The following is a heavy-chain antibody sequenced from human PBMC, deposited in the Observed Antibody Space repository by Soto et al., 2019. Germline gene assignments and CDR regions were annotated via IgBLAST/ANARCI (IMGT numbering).Heavy chain of an antibody. Sequence: GESLKISCKGSGYSFTSYWISWVRQMPGKGLEWMGRIDPSDSYTNYSPSFQGHVTISADKSISTAYLQWSSLKASDTAMYYCARQGFWSGYYGYYYGMDVWGQGTTVTVSS. CDR2: IDPSDSYT. CDR1: GYSFTSYW. V-gene: IGHV5-10-1*01. D-gene: IGHD3-3*01. J-gene: IGHJ6*02. CDR3: ARQGFWSGYYGYYYGMDV.